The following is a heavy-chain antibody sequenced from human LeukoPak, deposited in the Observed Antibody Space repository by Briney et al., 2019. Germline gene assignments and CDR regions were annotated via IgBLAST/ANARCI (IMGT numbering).Heavy chain of an antibody. D-gene: IGHD6-13*01. CDR3: ARDRPSSSWNDAFDI. J-gene: IGHJ3*02. V-gene: IGHV1-2*02. CDR2: INPNSGGT. Sequence: GESLKISCKGSGYTFTGYYMHWVRPAPGQGLEWMGWINPNSGGTNYAQKFQGRVTMTRDTSISTAYMELSRLRSDDTAVYYCARDRPSSSWNDAFDIWGQGTMVTVSS. CDR1: GYTFTGYY.